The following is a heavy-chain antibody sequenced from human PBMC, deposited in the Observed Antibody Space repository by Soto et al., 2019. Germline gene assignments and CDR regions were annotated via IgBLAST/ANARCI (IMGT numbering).Heavy chain of an antibody. CDR1: GFTFSIYG. J-gene: IGHJ4*02. CDR3: AKKKGEWLQPHGDS. D-gene: IGHD5-12*01. CDR2: ISDSGIST. V-gene: IGHV3-30*18. Sequence: LRLFCAAPGFTFSIYGMHWVRQAPERGVGWVGIISDSGISTYIPDSGEGRFTTSRGNTKNALYLQMKSLSSDDAANYCCAKKKGEWLQPHGDSWGQGTLVTVSS.